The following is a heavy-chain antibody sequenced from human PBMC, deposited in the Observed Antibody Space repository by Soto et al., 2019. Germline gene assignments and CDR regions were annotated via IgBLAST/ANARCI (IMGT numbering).Heavy chain of an antibody. CDR3: ARQLVIIGPVDYYYCMDV. V-gene: IGHV1-18*01. J-gene: IGHJ6*03. CDR2: ISAYNGNT. D-gene: IGHD3-9*01. CDR1: GYTFTSYG. Sequence: ASVKVSCKASGYTFTSYGIRWVRQAPGQGLEWMGWISAYNGNTNYAQKLQGRVTMTTDTSTSTAYMELRSLRSDDTAVYYCARQLVIIGPVDYYYCMDVWGKGTTVTVSS.